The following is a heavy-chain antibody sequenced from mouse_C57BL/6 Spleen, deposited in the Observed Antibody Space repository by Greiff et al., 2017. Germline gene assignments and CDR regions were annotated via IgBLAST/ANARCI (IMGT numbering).Heavy chain of an antibody. J-gene: IGHJ4*01. CDR1: GFTFSDYY. CDR2: INYDGSST. V-gene: IGHV5-16*01. Sequence: DVKLVESEGGLVQPGSSMKLSCTASGFTFSDYYMAWVRQVPEKGLEWVANINYDGSSTYYLDSLKSRFIISRDNAKNILYLQMSSLKSEDTATYYCARGGNPDYYAMDYWGQGTSVTVSS. CDR3: ARGGNPDYYAMDY. D-gene: IGHD2-1*01.